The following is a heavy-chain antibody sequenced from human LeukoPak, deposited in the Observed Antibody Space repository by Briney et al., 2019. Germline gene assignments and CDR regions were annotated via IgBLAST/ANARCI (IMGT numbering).Heavy chain of an antibody. CDR1: GFTFGKYW. CDR3: ARDSRPMITFGELNIFDY. J-gene: IGHJ4*02. V-gene: IGHV3-74*01. D-gene: IGHD3-16*01. Sequence: PGGSLRLSCVASGFTFGKYWMHWVRQAPGKELVCISRINNDGSTVYADSVAGRFTISRDNAKNSLYLQMNSLRAEDTAVYYCARDSRPMITFGELNIFDYWGQGTLVTVSS. CDR2: INNDGST.